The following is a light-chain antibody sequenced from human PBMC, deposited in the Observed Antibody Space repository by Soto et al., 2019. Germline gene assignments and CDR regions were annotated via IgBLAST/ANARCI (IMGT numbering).Light chain of an antibody. V-gene: IGLV4-69*01. J-gene: IGLJ1*01. CDR1: SGHSSYA. Sequence: QLVLTQSPSASASLGASVKCTCTLSSGHSSYAIAWHQQQPEKGPRYLMKLNSDGSHSKGDGIPDRFSGSSSGAERYLTISSLQSEDEADYYCQTWGTGIHYVFGTATKVTVL. CDR3: QTWGTGIHYV. CDR2: LNSDGSH.